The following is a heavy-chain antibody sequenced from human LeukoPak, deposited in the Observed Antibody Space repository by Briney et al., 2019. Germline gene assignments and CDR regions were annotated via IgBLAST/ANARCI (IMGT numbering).Heavy chain of an antibody. CDR2: IYYSGST. D-gene: IGHD4-17*01. J-gene: IGHJ4*02. V-gene: IGHV4-59*01. Sequence: SETLSLTCTVSGGSISSYYWRWIRQPPGKGLEWIGYIYYSGSTNYNPSLKSRVTIAVDTSKNQFSLKLSSVAAADTAVYYCARDRGYGDYGTFDYWGQGTLVTVSS. CDR3: ARDRGYGDYGTFDY. CDR1: GGSISSYY.